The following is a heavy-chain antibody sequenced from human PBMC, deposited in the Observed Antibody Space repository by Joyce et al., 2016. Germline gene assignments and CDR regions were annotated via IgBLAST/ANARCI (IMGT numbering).Heavy chain of an antibody. CDR2: ISYSGNT. Sequence: QVQLQESGPGLVKSSGTLSLTCTVSGGSVSRTGDFWSWFRQSPATGLEWIGRISYSGNTNYNSSFKSRVTISIDSSKNQFSLRLNSVTSADTAVYYCARVCCFGRFDPWGQGTLVSVSS. D-gene: IGHD3-16*01. V-gene: IGHV4-61*08. CDR3: ARVCCFGRFDP. J-gene: IGHJ5*02. CDR1: GGSVSRTGDF.